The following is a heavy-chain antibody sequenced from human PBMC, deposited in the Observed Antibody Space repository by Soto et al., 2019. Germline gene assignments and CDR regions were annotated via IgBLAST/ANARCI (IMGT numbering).Heavy chain of an antibody. Sequence: SGFSLSTSGMCVSWIRQPPGKALEWLALIDWDDDKYYSTSLKTRLTISKDTSKNQVVLTMTNMDPVDTATYYCARMVWIAARPALWYFDYWGQGTLVTVSS. CDR3: ARMVWIAARPALWYFDY. D-gene: IGHD6-6*01. J-gene: IGHJ4*02. CDR2: IDWDDDK. CDR1: GFSLSTSGMC. V-gene: IGHV2-70*01.